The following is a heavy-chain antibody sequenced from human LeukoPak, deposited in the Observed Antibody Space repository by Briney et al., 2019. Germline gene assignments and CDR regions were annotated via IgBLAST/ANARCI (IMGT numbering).Heavy chain of an antibody. CDR3: ARQYYDILTGYYSFDY. Sequence: SETLSLTCAVYGGSFSGYYWSWIRQPPGKGLEWIGEINHSGSTNYNPSLKSRVTISVDTSKNQFSLKLSSVTAADTAVYYCARQYYDILTGYYSFDYWDQGTLVTVSS. CDR1: GGSFSGYY. V-gene: IGHV4-34*01. CDR2: INHSGST. D-gene: IGHD3-9*01. J-gene: IGHJ4*02.